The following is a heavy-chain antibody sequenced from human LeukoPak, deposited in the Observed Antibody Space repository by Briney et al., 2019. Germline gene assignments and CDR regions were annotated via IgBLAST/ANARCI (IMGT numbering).Heavy chain of an antibody. Sequence: GESLKISCQDSGYSFTSYWIGWVRQLPGKGLEWMGIIYPGDSDTRYSPSFQGQVTISADKSISTAYLQWSSLKASDTAMYYCARATVQYCSSTSCSTHRYFDYWGQGTLVTASS. CDR2: IYPGDSDT. CDR3: ARATVQYCSSTSCSTHRYFDY. J-gene: IGHJ4*02. D-gene: IGHD2-2*02. V-gene: IGHV5-51*01. CDR1: GYSFTSYW.